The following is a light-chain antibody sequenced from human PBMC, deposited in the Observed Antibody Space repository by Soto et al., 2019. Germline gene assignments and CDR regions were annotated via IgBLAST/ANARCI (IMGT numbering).Light chain of an antibody. Sequence: QSALTQPASVSGSPGQSITISCTGTSSDVGGYNYVSWYQQHPGKAPKLMIYEVSNRPSGVSNRFSGSKSGNTASLTISGLQAEDEADYYCSSYTTSSTIVVFGGGTKLTV. J-gene: IGLJ2*01. CDR2: EVS. CDR3: SSYTTSSTIVV. V-gene: IGLV2-14*01. CDR1: SSDVGGYNY.